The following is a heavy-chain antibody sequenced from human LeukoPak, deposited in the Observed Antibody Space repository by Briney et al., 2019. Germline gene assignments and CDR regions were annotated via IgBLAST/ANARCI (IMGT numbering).Heavy chain of an antibody. CDR2: IYYSGST. CDR3: ASSSWDERNFQH. V-gene: IGHV4-39*01. J-gene: IGHJ1*01. Sequence: SETLSLTCTVSGGSISSSSYYWGWIRQPPGKGLEWIGSIYYSGSTYYNPSLKSRVTISVDTSKNQFSLKLSSVTAADTAVYYCASSSWDERNFQHWGQGTLVTVSS. CDR1: GGSISSSSYY. D-gene: IGHD6-13*01.